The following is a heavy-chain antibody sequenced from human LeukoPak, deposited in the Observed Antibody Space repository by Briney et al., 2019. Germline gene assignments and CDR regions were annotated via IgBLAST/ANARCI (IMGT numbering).Heavy chain of an antibody. V-gene: IGHV3-11*01. CDR3: ARDFPTITSWYYFDY. D-gene: IGHD2-2*01. CDR2: ISLSGTTI. Sequence: GGSLLLSCAASGFNIDDYYMSWIRRAPGKGLEWVSHISLSGTTIHYADSVKGRFTVSRDNAKNSLYLQMNSLRAEDTAVYYCARDFPTITSWYYFDYWGQGALVVVSS. CDR1: GFNIDDYY. J-gene: IGHJ4*02.